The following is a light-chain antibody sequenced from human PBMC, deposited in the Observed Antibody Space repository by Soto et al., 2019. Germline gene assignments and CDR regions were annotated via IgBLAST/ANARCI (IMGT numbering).Light chain of an antibody. CDR2: AAS. J-gene: IGKJ1*01. CDR1: RSVSSSF. Sequence: EIVLTQSPGTLSLSPGGRATLSCRASRSVSSSFLAWYQQKPGQAPRLLIYAASSRETGIPARFSGSGSGTDYTLTISRLEPEDFALYYCQQYTGSPRASGQGTKVDIK. CDR3: QQYTGSPRA. V-gene: IGKV3-20*01.